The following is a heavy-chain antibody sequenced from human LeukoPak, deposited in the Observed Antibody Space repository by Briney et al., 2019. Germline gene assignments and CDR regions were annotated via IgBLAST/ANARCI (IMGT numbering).Heavy chain of an antibody. V-gene: IGHV4-4*07. Sequence: SETLSLTCTVSGGSISNYYWSWIRQPAGKGLEWIGRIYSSGSTNYNPSLKSRVTMSLDTSNNQFSLKLSSVTAADTAVYYCARDLRYYYDNTHKNWFDPWGQGTLVTVSS. CDR1: GGSISNYY. D-gene: IGHD3-22*01. CDR3: ARDLRYYYDNTHKNWFDP. CDR2: IYSSGST. J-gene: IGHJ5*02.